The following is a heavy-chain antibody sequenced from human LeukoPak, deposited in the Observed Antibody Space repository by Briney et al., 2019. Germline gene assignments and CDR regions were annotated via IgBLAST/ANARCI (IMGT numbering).Heavy chain of an antibody. D-gene: IGHD4-17*01. CDR3: ARDYGDYAYLFDY. J-gene: IGHJ4*02. CDR2: ISSSSSYI. Sequence: GGSLRLSCATSGFIFSSDSMIWVRQAPGKGLEWVSSISSSSSYIYYADSVKGRFTISRDNAKNSLYLQMNSLRAEDTAVYYCARDYGDYAYLFDYWGQGTLVTVSS. CDR1: GFIFSSDS. V-gene: IGHV3-21*01.